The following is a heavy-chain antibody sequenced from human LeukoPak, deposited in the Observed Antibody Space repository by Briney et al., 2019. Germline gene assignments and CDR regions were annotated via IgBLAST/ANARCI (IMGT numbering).Heavy chain of an antibody. D-gene: IGHD2-8*01. CDR2: INPNSGGT. CDR1: GYTFTGYY. V-gene: IGHV1-2*06. Sequence: GASVKVSCKASGYTFTGYYMHWVRQAPGQGLEWMGRINPNSGGTNYAQKFQGRVTMTRDTSISTAYMELSRLRSDDTAVYYCARLMSTATPEGPWGQGTLVTVSS. J-gene: IGHJ5*02. CDR3: ARLMSTATPEGP.